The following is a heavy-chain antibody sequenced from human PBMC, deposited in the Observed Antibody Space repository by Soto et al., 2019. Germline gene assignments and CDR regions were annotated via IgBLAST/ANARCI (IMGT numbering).Heavy chain of an antibody. CDR1: GGSISSSSYY. Sequence: SETLSLTCTVSGGSISSSSYYWGWIRQPPGKGLEWIGSIYYSGSTNYNPSLKSRVTISVDTSKNQFSLKLSSVTAADTAVYYCARVSAPVAMAFDPWGQGTLVTVSS. CDR3: ARVSAPVAMAFDP. V-gene: IGHV4-39*07. CDR2: IYYSGST. J-gene: IGHJ5*02. D-gene: IGHD2-2*01.